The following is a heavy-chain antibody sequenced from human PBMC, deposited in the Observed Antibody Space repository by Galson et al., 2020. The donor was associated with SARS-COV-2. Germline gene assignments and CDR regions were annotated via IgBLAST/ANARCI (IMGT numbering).Heavy chain of an antibody. D-gene: IGHD6-19*01. CDR2: INAGNGNT. CDR1: GYTFTSYV. J-gene: IGHJ4*02. Sequence: ASVKVSCKASGYTFTSYVMHWVRQAPGQRREWMGWINAGNGNTKYSQKFQGRVTITRDTSASTAYMELSSLRSEGTAVYYCARKGIAVAGTRFDYWGQGTLVTVSS. V-gene: IGHV1-3*01. CDR3: ARKGIAVAGTRFDY.